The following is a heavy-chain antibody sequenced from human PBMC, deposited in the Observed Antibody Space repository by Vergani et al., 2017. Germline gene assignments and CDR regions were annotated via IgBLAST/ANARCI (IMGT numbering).Heavy chain of an antibody. D-gene: IGHD2-2*01. CDR1: GFTFSSYE. CDR2: ISSSGSTI. Sequence: EVQLVESGGGLVQPGGSLRLSCAASGFTFSSYEMNWVRQAPGKGLEWVSYISSSGSTIDYADSVKGRFTISRDNAKNSLYLQMNSLRAEDTAVYYCARVVPAAYKYFDYWGQGTLVTVSS. J-gene: IGHJ4*02. V-gene: IGHV3-48*03. CDR3: ARVVPAAYKYFDY.